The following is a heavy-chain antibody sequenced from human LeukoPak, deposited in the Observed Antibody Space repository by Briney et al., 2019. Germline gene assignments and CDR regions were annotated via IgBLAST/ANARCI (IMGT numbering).Heavy chain of an antibody. CDR3: AKDQGFGIAWPDTLDY. CDR2: ISYDGTNK. V-gene: IGHV3-30*02. Sequence: GGSLRLSCTASGFNFGIYGMHWVRQAPGRGLEWVALISYDGTNKYYADSVKDRFTISRDNSKITLFLQMNSLRTEDTAVYYCAKDQGFGIAWPDTLDYWGQGNLVIVSS. CDR1: GFNFGIYG. D-gene: IGHD3-16*01. J-gene: IGHJ4*02.